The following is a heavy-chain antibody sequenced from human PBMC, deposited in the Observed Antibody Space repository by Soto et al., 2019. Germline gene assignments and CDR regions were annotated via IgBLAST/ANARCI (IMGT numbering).Heavy chain of an antibody. J-gene: IGHJ4*02. V-gene: IGHV3-30*18. CDR3: AKDLVGSNADYYDY. CDR1: GFSFSSYD. Sequence: PGGSLRLSCAAAGFSFSSYDMHWVRQAPGKGLEWVAMISYDGSDKYFSDSVKGRLTISRDNSKNTLYLQMNSLRAEDAAVYYCAKDLVGSNADYYDYWGQGTLVTVSS. D-gene: IGHD2-15*01. CDR2: ISYDGSDK.